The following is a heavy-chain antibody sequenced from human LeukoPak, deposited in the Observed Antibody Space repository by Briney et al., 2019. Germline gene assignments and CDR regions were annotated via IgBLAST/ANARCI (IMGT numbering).Heavy chain of an antibody. D-gene: IGHD6-13*01. V-gene: IGHV3-21*04. CDR2: IISSSNYI. CDR1: GFTFSSYT. J-gene: IGHJ4*02. CDR3: ARDSGGRVYNY. Sequence: PGGSLRLSCAASGFTFSSYTMHWVRQAPGKGLEWVSSIISSSNYISYADSVKGRFTISRDNAKNSLYLQMNSLRAEDTAVYYCARDSGGRVYNYWGQGTLVTVSS.